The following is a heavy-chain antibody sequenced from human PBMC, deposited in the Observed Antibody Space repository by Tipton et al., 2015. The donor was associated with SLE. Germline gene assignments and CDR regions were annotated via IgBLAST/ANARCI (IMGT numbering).Heavy chain of an antibody. Sequence: TLSLTCTVSGGSISSSSYYWGWIRQPPGKGLEWIGSIYYSGSTYYNPSLKSRVTISVDTSKNQFSLNLSSVTAADAAVYYCARDGSFSSSRYFDYWGQGTLVTVSS. CDR2: IYYSGST. CDR3: ARDGSFSSSRYFDY. CDR1: GGSISSSSYY. J-gene: IGHJ4*02. D-gene: IGHD6-13*01. V-gene: IGHV4-39*07.